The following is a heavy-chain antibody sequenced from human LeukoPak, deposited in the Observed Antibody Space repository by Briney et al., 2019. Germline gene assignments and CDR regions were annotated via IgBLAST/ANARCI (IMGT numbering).Heavy chain of an antibody. CDR1: GYTFTGYY. V-gene: IGHV1-2*02. CDR2: INPNSGAT. J-gene: IGHJ4*02. Sequence: ASVKVSCKASGYTFTGYYMHWVRQAPGQGLEWMGWINPNSGATNYAQKFQGRVTMTRDTSISTAYMEVSRLRSDDTAVYYCASVTLSAYDGDHRGQGTLVTVSS. CDR3: ASVTLSAYDGDH. D-gene: IGHD5-12*01.